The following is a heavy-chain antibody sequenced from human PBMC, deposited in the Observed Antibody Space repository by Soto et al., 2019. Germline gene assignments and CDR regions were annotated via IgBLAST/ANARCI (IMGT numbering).Heavy chain of an antibody. D-gene: IGHD2-2*02. CDR1: GFTFSSYG. CDR3: AKDLLGFCSGTSCYRDSSFDY. Sequence: GGSLRLSCAASGFTFSSYGMHWVRQAPGKGLEWVAVISYDGSNKYYADSVKGRFTISRDNSKNTVYLQMNSLRAEDTAVYYCAKDLLGFCSGTSCYRDSSFDYWGQG. J-gene: IGHJ4*02. CDR2: ISYDGSNK. V-gene: IGHV3-30*18.